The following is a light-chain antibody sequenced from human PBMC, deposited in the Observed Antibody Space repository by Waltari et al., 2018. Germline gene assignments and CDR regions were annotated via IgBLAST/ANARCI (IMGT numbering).Light chain of an antibody. CDR1: QSVLYSYNKKNY. CDR3: QQCYTIPT. J-gene: IGKJ1*01. CDR2: WAS. Sequence: DIVMTQSPDSLAVPLGERATINCKSSQSVLYSYNKKNYLAWYQQKPGQPPKLLIYWASTRESGVPDRFSGSGSGTDFTLTISSLQAEDEAVYYCQQCYTIPTFGQGTKVEIK. V-gene: IGKV4-1*01.